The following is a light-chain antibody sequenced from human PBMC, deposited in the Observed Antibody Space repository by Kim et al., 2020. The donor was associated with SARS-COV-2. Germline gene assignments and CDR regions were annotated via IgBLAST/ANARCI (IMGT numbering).Light chain of an antibody. V-gene: IGKV3-20*01. Sequence: EIVLTQSPGTLSLSPWERATLSCGASQSVSSSSLAWYQQKPGQAPRLLIYGASSRATGIPDRFSGSGSGTDFILTIRRLEPEDFAVYYCLQYGSSPSTFGQGTKLEI. CDR1: QSVSSSS. J-gene: IGKJ2*02. CDR3: LQYGSSPST. CDR2: GAS.